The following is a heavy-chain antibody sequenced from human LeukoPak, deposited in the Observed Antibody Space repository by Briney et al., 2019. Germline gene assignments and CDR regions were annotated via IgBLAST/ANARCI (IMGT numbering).Heavy chain of an antibody. J-gene: IGHJ4*02. Sequence: GASVKVSCKASGYTFTNYGITWVRQAPGQGLEWMGWISGYQGSTKYAQNFQDRVTMTIDTSTSTAYMDLRSLRSDDTAIYLCARSDLGTITVGPFNYWGQGTLVAVSS. V-gene: IGHV1-18*01. D-gene: IGHD5-24*01. CDR2: ISGYQGST. CDR3: ARSDLGTITVGPFNY. CDR1: GYTFTNYG.